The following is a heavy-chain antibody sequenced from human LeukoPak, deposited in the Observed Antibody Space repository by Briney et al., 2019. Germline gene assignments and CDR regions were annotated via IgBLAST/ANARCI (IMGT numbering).Heavy chain of an antibody. CDR1: GYSFTSYW. J-gene: IGHJ4*02. Sequence: GESLKISCKGSGYSFTSYWIGWVRQMPGKGLEWMGIIYPGDSDTKYSPSFQGQVAISADKSISTAYLQWSSLKAPDTAMYYCARQGDSSWLNKFDYWGQGTLVTVSS. D-gene: IGHD6-13*01. CDR3: ARQGDSSWLNKFDY. CDR2: IYPGDSDT. V-gene: IGHV5-51*01.